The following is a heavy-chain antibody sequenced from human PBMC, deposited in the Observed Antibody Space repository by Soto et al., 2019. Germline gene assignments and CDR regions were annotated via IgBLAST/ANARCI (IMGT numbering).Heavy chain of an antibody. CDR2: IYYSGST. V-gene: IGHV4-59*08. CDR3: ARRKNGLYDSSGYYPNDAFDI. D-gene: IGHD3-22*01. Sequence: SETLSLTCTVSGGSISSYYWSWIRQPPGKGLEWIGYIYYSGSTNYNPSLKSRVTISVDTSKNQFSLKLSSVTAADTAVYYCARRKNGLYDSSGYYPNDAFDIWGQGTMVTVSS. CDR1: GGSISSYY. J-gene: IGHJ3*02.